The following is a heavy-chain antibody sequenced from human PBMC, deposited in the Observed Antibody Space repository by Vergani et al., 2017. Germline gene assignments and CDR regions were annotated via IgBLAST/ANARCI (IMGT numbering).Heavy chain of an antibody. CDR3: AGVVAAAAMGYFYCYMDV. D-gene: IGHD2-2*01. Sequence: QVQLVQSGAEVKKPGASVKVSCKASGYTFTSYAMHWVRQAPGQRLEWMGWINAGNGNTKYSQKFQGRVTITRDTSASTAYMELSSLRSEDTAVYYCAGVVAAAAMGYFYCYMDVGGKGTTVTVSS. J-gene: IGHJ6*03. CDR1: GYTFTSYA. V-gene: IGHV1-3*01. CDR2: INAGNGNT.